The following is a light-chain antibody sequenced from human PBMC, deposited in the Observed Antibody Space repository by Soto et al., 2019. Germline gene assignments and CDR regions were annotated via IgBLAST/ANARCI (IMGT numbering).Light chain of an antibody. J-gene: IGKJ1*01. CDR1: QSVSSN. Sequence: EILVTSCPATMSSSTGERATLSCRASQSVSSNLAWYQQKPGQAPRLLIYGASSRATGIPDRFSGSGSGTDFTLTISRLEPAEFAVYFCHQSDSSIWTFCQGSKVDIK. CDR3: HQSDSSIWT. CDR2: GAS. V-gene: IGKV3-20*01.